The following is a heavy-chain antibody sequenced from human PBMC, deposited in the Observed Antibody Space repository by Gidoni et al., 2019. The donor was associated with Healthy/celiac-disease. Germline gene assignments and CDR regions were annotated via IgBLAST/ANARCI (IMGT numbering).Heavy chain of an antibody. D-gene: IGHD1-26*01. CDR2: INPSGGST. CDR3: ARDSTPEHYSGSYYDYGSPPPYYYYGMDV. V-gene: IGHV1-46*03. CDR1: GYTFTRYY. J-gene: IGHJ6*02. Sequence: QVQLVQSGAAVKKPGASVTVSCKASGYTFTRYYMHWVRQAPGPWLEWMGIINPSGGSTSYAQKFQGRVTMTRDTSTSTVYMELSSLRSEDTAVYYCARDSTPEHYSGSYYDYGSPPPYYYYGMDVWGQGTTVTVSS.